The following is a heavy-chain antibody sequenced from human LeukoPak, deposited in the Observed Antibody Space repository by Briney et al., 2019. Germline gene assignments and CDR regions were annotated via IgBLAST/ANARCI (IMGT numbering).Heavy chain of an antibody. CDR1: GGSFSGYY. CDR3: AGSGDSHFGFYYFDY. V-gene: IGHV4-34*01. CDR2: INHSGST. D-gene: IGHD2-21*02. J-gene: IGHJ4*02. Sequence: SETLSLTCAVYGGSFSGYYWSWIRQPPGKGLEWIGEINHSGSTNYNPSLKIPVTISVGTSKNQFSVKLSSVTAADTAVYYCAGSGDSHFGFYYFDYWGQGTLVTVSS.